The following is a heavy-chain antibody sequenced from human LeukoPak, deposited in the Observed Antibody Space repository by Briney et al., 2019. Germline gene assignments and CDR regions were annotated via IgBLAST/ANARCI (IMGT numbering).Heavy chain of an antibody. Sequence: ASVKVSCKASGYTFTGYYMHWVRQAPGQGLEWMGWINPNSGGTNYAQKFQGWVTMTRDTSISTAYMELSSLRSEDTAVYYCAKGLIVGATKDAFDIWGQGTMVTVSS. CDR1: GYTFTGYY. CDR3: AKGLIVGATKDAFDI. D-gene: IGHD1-26*01. CDR2: INPNSGGT. J-gene: IGHJ3*02. V-gene: IGHV1-2*04.